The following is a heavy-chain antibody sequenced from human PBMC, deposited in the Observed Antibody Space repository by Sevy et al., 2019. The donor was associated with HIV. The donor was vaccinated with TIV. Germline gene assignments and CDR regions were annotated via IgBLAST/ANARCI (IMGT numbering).Heavy chain of an antibody. CDR2: MNPNSGNT. CDR1: GYTFTSYD. Sequence: ASVKVSCKASGYTFTSYDINWVRQATGQGLEWMGWMNPNSGNTGYAQKFQGRVTITRNTSISTAYMELSSLRSEDTAVYYCARVGSSSWRSYYYYMDVWGKGTTVTVSS. J-gene: IGHJ6*03. D-gene: IGHD6-13*01. V-gene: IGHV1-8*03. CDR3: ARVGSSSWRSYYYYMDV.